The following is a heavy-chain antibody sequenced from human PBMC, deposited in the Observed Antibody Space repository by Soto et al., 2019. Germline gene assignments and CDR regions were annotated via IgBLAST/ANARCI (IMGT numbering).Heavy chain of an antibody. Sequence: GGSLRLSCAASGFTFSSYSMNWVRQAPGKGLEWVSYISSSSSTIYYADSVKGRFTISRDNAKNSLYLQMNSLRAEDTAVYYCARDFLLYGDPRGYFDYWGQGTLVTVSS. J-gene: IGHJ4*02. CDR3: ARDFLLYGDPRGYFDY. D-gene: IGHD4-17*01. CDR1: GFTFSSYS. V-gene: IGHV3-48*01. CDR2: ISSSSSTI.